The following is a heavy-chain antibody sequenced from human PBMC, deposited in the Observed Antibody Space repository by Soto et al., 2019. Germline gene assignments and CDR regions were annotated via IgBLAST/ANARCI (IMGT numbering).Heavy chain of an antibody. CDR3: ARTKGSGSYYSPYYYMDV. CDR1: GGSISSYY. CDR2: IYYSGST. V-gene: IGHV4-59*08. D-gene: IGHD3-10*01. Sequence: SETLSLTCTVSGGSISSYYWSWIRQPPGKGLEWIGYIYYSGSTNYNPSLKSRVTISVDTSKNQFSLKLSSVTAADTAVYYCARTKGSGSYYSPYYYMDVWGKGTTVTVSS. J-gene: IGHJ6*03.